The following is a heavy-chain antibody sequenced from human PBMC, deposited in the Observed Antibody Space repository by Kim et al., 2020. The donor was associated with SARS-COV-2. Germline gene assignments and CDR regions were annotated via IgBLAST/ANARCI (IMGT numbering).Heavy chain of an antibody. CDR3: AGGYKMDWYGGHY. CDR1: GGPFTDHY. D-gene: IGHD3-10*01. CDR2: INHSENT. V-gene: IGHV4-34*01. Sequence: SETLSLTCAVYGGPFTDHYWSWIRQPPGKGLEWIGEINHSENTAYNPSLKSRVVTSVETTKKQTSHKPTTGTAADTAAFYCAGGYKMDWYGGHYWGRGTL. J-gene: IGHJ4*02.